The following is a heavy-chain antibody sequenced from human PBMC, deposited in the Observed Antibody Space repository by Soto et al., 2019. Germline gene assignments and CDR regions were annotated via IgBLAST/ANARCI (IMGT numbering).Heavy chain of an antibody. V-gene: IGHV3-33*01. CDR2: IWYDGSNK. Sequence: SGGSLRLSCAASGFTFSSYGMHWVRQAPGKGLEGVAVIWYDGSNKYYADSVKGRFTISRDNSKNTLYLQMNSLRAEDTAVYYCARDGNTPQSSWKISSSSDGIALWGQGTTATASS. CDR1: GFTFSSYG. D-gene: IGHD6-13*01. CDR3: ARDGNTPQSSWKISSSSDGIAL. J-gene: IGHJ6*02.